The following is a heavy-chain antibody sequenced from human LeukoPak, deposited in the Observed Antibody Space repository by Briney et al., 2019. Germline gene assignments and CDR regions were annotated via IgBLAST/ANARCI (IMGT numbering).Heavy chain of an antibody. J-gene: IGHJ4*02. V-gene: IGHV3-23*01. CDR1: GFTFSSYA. D-gene: IGHD3-22*01. CDR2: ISGSGGST. Sequence: GGSLRLSCAASGFTFSSYATSWVRQAPGKGLEWVSAISGSGGSTYYADSVKGRFTISRDNAKNSLYLQMNSLRAEDRAVYYCARVRDYYDSSGYSYWGQGTLVTVSS. CDR3: ARVRDYYDSSGYSY.